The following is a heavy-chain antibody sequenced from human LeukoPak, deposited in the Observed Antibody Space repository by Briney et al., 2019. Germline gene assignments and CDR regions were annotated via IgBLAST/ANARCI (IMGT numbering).Heavy chain of an antibody. J-gene: IGHJ4*02. CDR2: IYYSGST. V-gene: IGHV4-59*12. CDR1: GGSISSYY. D-gene: IGHD6-13*01. CDR3: ARGSAAGTGGYFDY. Sequence: SETLSLTCTVSGGSISSYYWGWIRQPPGKGLEWIGYIYYSGSTNYHPSLKSRVTISVDTSKNQFSLKLSSVTAADTGVYYCARGSAAGTGGYFDYWGQGNLVTVSS.